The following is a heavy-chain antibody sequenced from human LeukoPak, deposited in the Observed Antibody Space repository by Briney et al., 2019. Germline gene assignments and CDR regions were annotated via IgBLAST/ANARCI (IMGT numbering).Heavy chain of an antibody. Sequence: PGGSLRLSCAASGFNFSDYYMSWIRQAPGKGLEWLSCIGDSGTTKYYADSVKGRLTVSRDNTKNSVYLQINILRPEDTAVYYCARGVYYPLDSWGQGTLVTVSS. CDR2: IGDSGTTK. CDR1: GFNFSDYY. J-gene: IGHJ4*02. D-gene: IGHD1-26*01. V-gene: IGHV3-11*01. CDR3: ARGVYYPLDS.